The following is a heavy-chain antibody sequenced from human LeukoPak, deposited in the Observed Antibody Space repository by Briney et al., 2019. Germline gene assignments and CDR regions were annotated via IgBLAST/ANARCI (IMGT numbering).Heavy chain of an antibody. CDR3: ARVQKGIAARPLGSFDY. J-gene: IGHJ4*02. CDR1: GGSISSGSYY. V-gene: IGHV4-61*02. Sequence: SETLSLTCTVSGGSISSGSYYWSWIRQPAGKGLEWIGRIYTSGSTNYNPSLKSRVTISVDRSKNQFSLKLSSVTAADTAVYYCARVQKGIAARPLGSFDYWGQGTLVTVSS. D-gene: IGHD6-6*01. CDR2: IYTSGST.